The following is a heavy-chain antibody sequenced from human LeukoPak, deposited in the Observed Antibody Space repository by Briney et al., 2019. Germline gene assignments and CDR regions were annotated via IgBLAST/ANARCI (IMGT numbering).Heavy chain of an antibody. CDR1: GGSISSGGYS. CDR3: ARSDSRDAFDI. D-gene: IGHD3-22*01. Sequence: PSETLSLTCAVSGGSISSGGYSWSWIRQPPGKGLEWIGYIYHSGSTYYNPSLKSRVTISVDTSKNQFSLKLSSVTAADTAVYYCARSDSRDAFDIWGQGTMVTVSS. CDR2: IYHSGST. J-gene: IGHJ3*02. V-gene: IGHV4-30-2*05.